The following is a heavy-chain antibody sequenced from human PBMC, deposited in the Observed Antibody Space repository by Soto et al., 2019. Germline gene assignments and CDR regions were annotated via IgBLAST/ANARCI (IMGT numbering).Heavy chain of an antibody. V-gene: IGHV3-30-3*01. CDR2: ISYDGSNK. J-gene: IGHJ6*02. D-gene: IGHD6-19*01. CDR3: AREGLQWLVHYYYCGMDV. CDR1: GFTFSSYA. Sequence: QVQLVESGGGVVQPGRSLRLSCAASGFTFSSYAMHWVRQAPGKGLEWVAVISYDGSNKYYADSVKGRFTISRDNSKKALDLEMNSLRAEDTAVYYCAREGLQWLVHYYYCGMDVWGQGTTVTVSS.